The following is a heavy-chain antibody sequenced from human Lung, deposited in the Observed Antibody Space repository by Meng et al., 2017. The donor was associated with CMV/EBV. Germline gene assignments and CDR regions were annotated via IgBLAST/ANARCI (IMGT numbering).Heavy chain of an antibody. V-gene: IGHV1-2*02. CDR1: GYTFTGYY. CDR3: ARDGGGLYYFDY. D-gene: IGHD2-15*01. Sequence: ASXXVSXKASGYTFTGYYMHWVRQAPGQGLEWMGWINPNSGGTNYAQKFQGRVTMTRDTSISTAYMELSRLRSDDTAVYYCARDGGGLYYFDYGGQGTRVTVSS. CDR2: INPNSGGT. J-gene: IGHJ4*02.